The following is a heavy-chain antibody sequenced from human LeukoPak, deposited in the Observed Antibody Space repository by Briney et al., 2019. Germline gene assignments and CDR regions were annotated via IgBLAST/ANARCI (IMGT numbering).Heavy chain of an antibody. Sequence: SETLSLTCAVSGVSISPYYWAWIRQPPGKGLEWIGYIHTSGSNNQYPSLKSRVTISVGKSKNHSSLRLTSVTAADTAVYYCARLSAAVHLGAFDLWGQGTMVTVSS. CDR3: ARLSAAVHLGAFDL. V-gene: IGHV4-4*09. D-gene: IGHD3-3*01. CDR2: IHTSGSN. J-gene: IGHJ3*01. CDR1: GVSISPYY.